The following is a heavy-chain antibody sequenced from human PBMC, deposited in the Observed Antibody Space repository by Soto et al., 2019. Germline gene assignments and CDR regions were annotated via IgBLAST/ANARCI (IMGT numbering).Heavy chain of an antibody. CDR1: GFTFSNYA. V-gene: IGHV3-23*01. CDR2: ISGNGGFT. CDR3: VRETKNAFDV. J-gene: IGHJ3*01. Sequence: GGSLRLSCAASGFTFSNYAMSWVRQAPGKGLECVSGISGNGGFTYYADSVKGRFIISRDNSKDTVDLQMNSLRADDTAVYYCVRETKNAFDVWGQGTVVTVSS.